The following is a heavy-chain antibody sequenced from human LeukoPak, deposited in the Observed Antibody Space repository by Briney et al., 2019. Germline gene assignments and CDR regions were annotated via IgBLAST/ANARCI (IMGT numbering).Heavy chain of an antibody. CDR1: GTSVNTSTW. CDR2: IYHSGRT. CDR3: ARDTGIAVAGFDY. V-gene: IGHV4-4*02. D-gene: IGHD6-19*01. Sequence: MTSGTLSLTCAVSGTSVNTSTWWSWVRQPPGKGLEWIGEIYHSGRTLYNPSLKSRVTVSLDKSKNQFSLKLTSVSAADTAVYYCARDTGIAVAGFDYWGQGTLVTVSS. J-gene: IGHJ4*02.